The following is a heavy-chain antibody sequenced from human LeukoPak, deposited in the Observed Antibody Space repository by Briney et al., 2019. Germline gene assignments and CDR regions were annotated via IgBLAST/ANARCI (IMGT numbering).Heavy chain of an antibody. CDR3: ARVYYDSSGYPFDY. V-gene: IGHV3-7*01. D-gene: IGHD3-22*01. J-gene: IGHJ4*02. CDR2: IKQDGSEK. Sequence: PGGSLRLSCAASGFTFSSSAMSWVRQVPGKGLEWVANIKQDGSEKYYVDSVKGRFTISRDNAKNSLYLQMNSLRAEDTAVYYCARVYYDSSGYPFDYWGQGTLVTVSS. CDR1: GFTFSSSA.